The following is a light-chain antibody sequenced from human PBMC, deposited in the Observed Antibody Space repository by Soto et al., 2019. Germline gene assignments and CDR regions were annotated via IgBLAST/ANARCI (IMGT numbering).Light chain of an antibody. V-gene: IGKV3-11*01. CDR3: QQRDNWPT. CDR2: DAS. CDR1: QSVSSY. J-gene: IGKJ5*01. Sequence: EIVLTQSPVTLSLSPGERATLSCRASQSVSSYLVWYQQKPGQAPRLLIFDASNRATGIPARFSGSGSGTDFTLTISSLEPEDFAVYYCQQRDNWPTFGQGTRLEIK.